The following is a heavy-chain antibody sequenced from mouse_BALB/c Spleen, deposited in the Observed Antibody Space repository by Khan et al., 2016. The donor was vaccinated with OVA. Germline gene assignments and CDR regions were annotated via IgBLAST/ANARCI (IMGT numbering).Heavy chain of an antibody. V-gene: IGHV1-7*01. CDR1: GYTFTTYW. CDR3: ARDRIDY. Sequence: QVRLQQSGAELAKPGASVKMSCKASGYTFTTYWMRWVKQRPGQGLEWIGYINPTSGYTDYNQKFKDKATLTADKSSSTAYMQLSSLTSDDSAVYYCARDRIDYWGQGTTLTVSS. CDR2: INPTSGYT. J-gene: IGHJ2*01.